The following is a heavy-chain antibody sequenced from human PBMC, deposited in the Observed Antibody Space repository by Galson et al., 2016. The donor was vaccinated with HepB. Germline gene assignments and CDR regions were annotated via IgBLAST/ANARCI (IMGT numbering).Heavy chain of an antibody. D-gene: IGHD5-24*01. J-gene: IGHJ4*02. Sequence: SLKLSCAASGFSLNNAWMSWIRQAPGKGLEWVGRIKSKSDGGITDYGATVKGRFSISRDESKNTLYLQMNSLQTEDTAVYYCHLQAPDSWGQGTLVTVSS. CDR2: IKSKSDGGIT. CDR3: HLQAPDS. V-gene: IGHV3-15*01. CDR1: GFSLNNAW.